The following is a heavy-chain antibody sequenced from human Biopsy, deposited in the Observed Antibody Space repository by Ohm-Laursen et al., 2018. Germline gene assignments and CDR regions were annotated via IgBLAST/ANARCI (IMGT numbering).Heavy chain of an antibody. V-gene: IGHV1-2*06. CDR1: GYPFSNYY. CDR2: INPNSGDT. CDR3: ARTEQPHDY. D-gene: IGHD6-13*01. J-gene: IGHJ4*02. Sequence: ASVKVSCKASGYPFSNYYLFWVRQAPGQGLEWMGRINPNSGDTVFARNFQGRVTMTRDTAISTVYMDLRNLRPDDTAVYFCARTEQPHDYWGQGTLVTVSS.